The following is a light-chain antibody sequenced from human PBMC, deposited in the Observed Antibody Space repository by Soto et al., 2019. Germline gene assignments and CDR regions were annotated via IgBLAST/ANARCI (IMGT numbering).Light chain of an antibody. CDR3: QQSVSTPRT. Sequence: DIQMTQSPSSLSASVGDRVTITCRASQSISSYLNWYQQKPGKAPKLLIYTASSLQGGVPSRFSGSGSGTDFTLTISSLQPEDFATYYCQQSVSTPRTFGQGTKVEIK. J-gene: IGKJ1*01. CDR1: QSISSY. V-gene: IGKV1-39*01. CDR2: TAS.